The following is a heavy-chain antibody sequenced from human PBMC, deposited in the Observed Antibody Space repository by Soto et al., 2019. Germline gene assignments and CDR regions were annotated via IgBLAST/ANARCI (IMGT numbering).Heavy chain of an antibody. CDR2: INPNSGGT. CDR1: GYTFTGYY. J-gene: IGHJ2*01. Sequence: QVQLVQSGAEVKKPGASVKVSCKASGYTFTGYYMHWVRQAPGQGLEWMGWINPNSGGTNYAQKFQGWVTRTRDTAISTAYMERSRLRSDDTAVYYWARGTPITYWYFDLWGRGTLVTVSS. CDR3: ARGTPITYWYFDL. D-gene: IGHD5-12*01. V-gene: IGHV1-2*04.